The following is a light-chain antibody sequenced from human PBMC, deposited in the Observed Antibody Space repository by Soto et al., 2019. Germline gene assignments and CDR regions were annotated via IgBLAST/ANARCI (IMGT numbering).Light chain of an antibody. CDR2: DVS. V-gene: IGLV2-14*01. CDR1: SSDVGGYDY. J-gene: IGLJ2*01. CDR3: NSYTSSSTVA. Sequence: QSVLTQPASVSESPGQSATISCTGTSSDVGGYDYVSWYQQHPGKAPQLLIYDVSIRPSGVSDRFSGSKSGNTASLTISGLQAEDEADYYCNSYTSSSTVAFGGGTQLTVL.